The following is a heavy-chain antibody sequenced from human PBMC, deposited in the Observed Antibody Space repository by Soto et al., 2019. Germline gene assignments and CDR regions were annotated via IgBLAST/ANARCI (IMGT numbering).Heavy chain of an antibody. J-gene: IGHJ4*02. V-gene: IGHV4-61*01. CDR3: ARDESFDY. Sequence: PSETLSLTCTVSGGSVSSGSYYWSWIQQPPGKGLEWIGYIYYSGSTNYNPSLKSRVTISVDTSKNQFSLKLSSVTAADTAVYYCARDESFDYWGQGTLVTVSS. CDR1: GGSVSSGSYY. CDR2: IYYSGST.